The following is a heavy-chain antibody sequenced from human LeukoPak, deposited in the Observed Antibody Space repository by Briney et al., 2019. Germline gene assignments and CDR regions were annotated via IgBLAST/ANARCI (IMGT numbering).Heavy chain of an antibody. J-gene: IGHJ6*02. CDR1: GFTFSNAR. CDR3: TTDVGSGSYYEYYYYYYGMDV. Sequence: GGSLRLSCAASGFTFSNARMSWVRQAPGKGLEWVGRIKSKTDGGTTDYAAPVKGRFTISRDDSKNTLYLQMNSLKTEDTAVYYCTTDVGSGSYYEYYYYYYGMDVWGQGTTVTVSS. CDR2: IKSKTDGGTT. D-gene: IGHD3-10*01. V-gene: IGHV3-15*01.